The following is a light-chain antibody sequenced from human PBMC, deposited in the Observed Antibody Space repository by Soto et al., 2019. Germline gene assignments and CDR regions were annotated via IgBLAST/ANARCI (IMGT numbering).Light chain of an antibody. Sequence: QSVLTQPRSLSGSPGQSVTISCTGTISDVGGYNYASWYQQHPGKAPKLMIYDVSKRPSGVPDRFSGSKSGNTASLTISGLQAEDEADYYCCSYAGSYNPYVFGTGTKV. J-gene: IGLJ1*01. CDR1: ISDVGGYNY. CDR2: DVS. V-gene: IGLV2-11*01. CDR3: CSYAGSYNPYV.